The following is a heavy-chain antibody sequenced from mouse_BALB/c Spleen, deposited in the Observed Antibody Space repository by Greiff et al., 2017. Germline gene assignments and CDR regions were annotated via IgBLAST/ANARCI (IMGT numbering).Heavy chain of an antibody. D-gene: IGHD5-1*01. CDR3: AREYGAMDY. CDR2: VSYSGSN. V-gene: IGHV3-2*02. CDR1: GYSITCEYA. Sequence: ESGPCLVKPSQSLSLTCNVTGYSITCEYAWNWIRQFPGKKLEGMNYVSYSGSNCYHPALKSRISITRDTSKKQFFLQLNSVTTEDTATDYCAREYGAMDYWGQGTSVTVSS. J-gene: IGHJ4*01.